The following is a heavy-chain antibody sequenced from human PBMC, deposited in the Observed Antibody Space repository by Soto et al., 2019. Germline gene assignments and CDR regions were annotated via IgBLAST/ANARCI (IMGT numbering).Heavy chain of an antibody. J-gene: IGHJ6*02. CDR1: GGTFSSYA. CDR2: IIPIFDTA. CDR3: AGHSSGVPGYYYGMDV. V-gene: IGHV1-69*12. D-gene: IGHD3-22*01. Sequence: QVQLVQSGAEVKKPGSSVKVSCKASGGTFSSYAISWVRQAPGQGLEWMGGIIPIFDTADYAQKFQGRVTITADEYTNTAYMERSSLRSEDTAVYYCAGHSSGVPGYYYGMDVWGQGTTVTVSS.